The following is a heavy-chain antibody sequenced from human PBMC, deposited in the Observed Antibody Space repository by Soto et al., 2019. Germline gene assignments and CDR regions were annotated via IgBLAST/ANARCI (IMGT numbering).Heavy chain of an antibody. V-gene: IGHV3-30*18. D-gene: IGHD1-26*01. Sequence: QVQLVESGGGVVQPGRSLRLSCAASGFTFSSYGMHWVRQAPGKGLEWVAVISYDGSNKYYADFVKGRFTISRDNSKNTLYLQMNSLRAEDTAVYYCAKEYRDSGSYYSGDVPDYWGQGTLVTVSS. J-gene: IGHJ4*02. CDR1: GFTFSSYG. CDR3: AKEYRDSGSYYSGDVPDY. CDR2: ISYDGSNK.